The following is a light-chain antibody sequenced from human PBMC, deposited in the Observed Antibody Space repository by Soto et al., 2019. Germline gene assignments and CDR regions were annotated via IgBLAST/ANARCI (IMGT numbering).Light chain of an antibody. Sequence: IQMTQTPSTLSASVGDRVTITCRASQSISNWLAWYQQKPGKVPKFLIYDASTLESGVPSRLSGSAYGTEFTITINGMQTDDFETYYCQQYDTYPLTFGGGTKVDI. CDR3: QQYDTYPLT. V-gene: IGKV1-5*01. CDR1: QSISNW. CDR2: DAS. J-gene: IGKJ4*01.